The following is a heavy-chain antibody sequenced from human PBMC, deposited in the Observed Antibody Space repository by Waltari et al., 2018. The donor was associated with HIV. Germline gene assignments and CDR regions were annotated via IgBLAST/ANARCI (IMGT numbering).Heavy chain of an antibody. Sequence: QVQLQQWGAGLLKPSETLSLTCAVYGGSFSGYYWSWIRQPPGKGLEWIGEINHSGSTNYNPSLKSRVTISVDTSKNQFSLKLSSVTAADTAVYYCARAPRLYSSGWSLRPSTFDYWGQGTLVTVSS. J-gene: IGHJ4*02. CDR3: ARAPRLYSSGWSLRPSTFDY. CDR1: GGSFSGYY. V-gene: IGHV4-34*01. CDR2: INHSGST. D-gene: IGHD6-19*01.